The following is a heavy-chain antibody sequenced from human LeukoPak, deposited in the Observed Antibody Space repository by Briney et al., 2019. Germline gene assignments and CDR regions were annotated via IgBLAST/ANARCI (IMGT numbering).Heavy chain of an antibody. D-gene: IGHD3-22*01. CDR2: IYPGDSDT. CDR1: GYSFTSYW. Sequence: GESLKISCKGSGYSFTSYWIGWVRQMPGKGLEWMGIIYPGDSDTRYSPSFQGQVTISADKSISTAYLQWSSLKASDTAMYYCARLQRITMIVVPLGPSDYWGQGTLVTVSS. CDR3: ARLQRITMIVVPLGPSDY. V-gene: IGHV5-51*01. J-gene: IGHJ4*02.